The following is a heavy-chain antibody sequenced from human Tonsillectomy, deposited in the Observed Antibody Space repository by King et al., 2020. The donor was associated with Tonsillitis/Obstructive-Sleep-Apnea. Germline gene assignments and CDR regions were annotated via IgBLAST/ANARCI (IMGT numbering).Heavy chain of an antibody. CDR3: VRHSEDGGTYFWYFDL. J-gene: IGHJ2*01. V-gene: IGHV4-39*01. CDR2: IYYSGST. D-gene: IGHD1-26*01. CDR1: GGSISSSTYY. Sequence: QLQESGPGLVKPSETLSLTCSVSGGSISSSTYYWGWIRQPPGKGLEWIGSIYYSGSTYYNPSLKSRVTISVDTSNNQFSLKLSSVTAADTAVYYCVRHSEDGGTYFWYFDLWGRGTLGTVSS.